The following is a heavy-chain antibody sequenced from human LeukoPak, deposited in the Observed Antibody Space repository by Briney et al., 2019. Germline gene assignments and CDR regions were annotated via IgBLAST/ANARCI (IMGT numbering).Heavy chain of an antibody. J-gene: IGHJ4*02. CDR3: ATKLPDASSYFDF. CDR1: GLTLSNYV. V-gene: IGHV3-23*01. CDR2: IGSGGYR. Sequence: GRSLRLSCVAPGLTLSNYVTTWVRQSPGKRLYYVSSIGSGGYRFYGGSVKGRFSISRDNSQNTVYLQMNSLRGEDTAIYFCATKLPDASSYFDFWGQGILVTVSS. D-gene: IGHD6-6*01.